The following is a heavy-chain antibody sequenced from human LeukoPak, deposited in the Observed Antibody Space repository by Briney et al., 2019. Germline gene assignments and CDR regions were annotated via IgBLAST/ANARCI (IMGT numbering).Heavy chain of an antibody. J-gene: IGHJ6*02. CDR1: GFTFSSYS. V-gene: IGHV3-21*01. CDR3: ARDWGYYYYYGMDV. CDR2: ISSSSSYI. Sequence: GGSLRLSCAASGFTFSSYSMNWVRQAPGKGLEWVSSISSSSSYIYYADSVKGRFTISRDNAKNSLYLQMNSLRVEDTAVYYCARDWGYYYYYGMDVWGQGTTVTVSS. D-gene: IGHD3-16*01.